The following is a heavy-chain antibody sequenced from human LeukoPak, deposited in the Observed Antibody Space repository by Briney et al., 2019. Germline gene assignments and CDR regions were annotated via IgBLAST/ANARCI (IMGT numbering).Heavy chain of an antibody. V-gene: IGHV4-31*03. Sequence: SQTLSLTCTVSGGSISSAGYYWNWIRQHPTEGLEWIGHIYYTGRTTYNPSVKSRVTISADTSKNQSSLKLNSVTAADTAVYFCASAPLGNSFGYMAYWGQGALVTVSS. J-gene: IGHJ4*02. CDR2: IYYTGRT. D-gene: IGHD5-18*01. CDR1: GGSISSAGYY. CDR3: ASAPLGNSFGYMAY.